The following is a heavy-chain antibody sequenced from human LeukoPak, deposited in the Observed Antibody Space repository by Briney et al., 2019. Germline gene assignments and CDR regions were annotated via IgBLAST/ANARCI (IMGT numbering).Heavy chain of an antibody. D-gene: IGHD6-6*01. CDR2: IYPGDSGT. CDR1: GYTFTSYW. V-gene: IGHV5-51*01. J-gene: IGHJ3*02. Sequence: GEPLQISCKGSGYTFTSYWIGWVRQMPGKGLEWINIIYPGDSGTRYSPSFQGQVTISADKSISTAYLQWDSLRASDTAMYYCARQRAARRVNDGFDIWGQGTMVTVS. CDR3: ARQRAARRVNDGFDI.